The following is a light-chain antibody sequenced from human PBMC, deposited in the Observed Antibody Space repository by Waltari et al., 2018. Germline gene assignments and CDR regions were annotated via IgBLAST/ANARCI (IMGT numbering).Light chain of an antibody. CDR1: QSVSRT. CDR3: QHYVSLPAT. J-gene: IGKJ1*01. V-gene: IGKV3-20*01. Sequence: EIVLTQSPRTLLLSPGEGATLSCRASQSVSRTLAWYQQKPGQAPRLLIYGASSRATGIPDRFSGSGSGTDFSLTISRLEPDDSAVYFCQHYVSLPATFGQGTKVEIK. CDR2: GAS.